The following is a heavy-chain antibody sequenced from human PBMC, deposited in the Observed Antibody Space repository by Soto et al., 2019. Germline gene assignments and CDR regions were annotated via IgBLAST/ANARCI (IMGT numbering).Heavy chain of an antibody. J-gene: IGHJ6*02. Sequence: ASVKVSCKASGYTFTSYAMHWVRQAPGQRLEWMGWINAGNGNTKYSQKFQGRVTITRDTSASTAYMELSSLRSEDTAVYYCARDLPEVATILYCYYGMDVWGQGTTVTVSS. D-gene: IGHD5-12*01. CDR3: ARDLPEVATILYCYYGMDV. V-gene: IGHV1-3*01. CDR1: GYTFTSYA. CDR2: INAGNGNT.